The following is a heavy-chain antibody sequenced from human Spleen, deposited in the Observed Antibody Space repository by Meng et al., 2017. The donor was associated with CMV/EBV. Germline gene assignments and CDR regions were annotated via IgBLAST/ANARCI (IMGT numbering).Heavy chain of an antibody. V-gene: IGHV1-2*02. Sequence: ASVKVSCKASGYTFTKYFMHWVRQAPGQGLEWMGWINPDTGATYYAQKFQGRVTLTRDTSITTAYMDLSSLRSEDTAVYFCARGFLRIAATGLGNWGLGTLVTVSS. J-gene: IGHJ4*02. CDR2: INPDTGAT. CDR1: GYTFTKYF. D-gene: IGHD6-13*01. CDR3: ARGFLRIAATGLGN.